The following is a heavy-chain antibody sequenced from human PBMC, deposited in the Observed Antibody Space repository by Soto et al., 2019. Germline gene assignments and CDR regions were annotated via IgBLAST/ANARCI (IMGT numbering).Heavy chain of an antibody. D-gene: IGHD4-17*01. V-gene: IGHV3-21*01. CDR3: ASTYGDYSRSDY. Sequence: EVQLVESGGGLVKPGGSLRLSCAASAFTFSSYSMNWVRQAPGKGLEWVSSISSSSSYIYYADSVKGRFTISRDNAKNSLYLQMNSLRAEDTAVYYCASTYGDYSRSDYWGQGTLVTVSS. CDR1: AFTFSSYS. CDR2: ISSSSSYI. J-gene: IGHJ4*02.